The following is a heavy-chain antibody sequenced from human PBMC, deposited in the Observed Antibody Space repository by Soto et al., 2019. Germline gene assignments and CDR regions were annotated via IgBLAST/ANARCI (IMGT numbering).Heavy chain of an antibody. Sequence: GGPLRLSCAASGFTFSSYTMHWVRQAPGKGLEWVAVVSHDGSQRYAADSVKGRFTASRDNSKSTLFLQMDSLRVEDTALYYCAKDSGTIYGVINYPFDYGGHGTLVTVSS. D-gene: IGHD3-3*01. CDR1: GFTFSSYT. CDR2: VSHDGSQR. J-gene: IGHJ4*01. V-gene: IGHV3-30*04. CDR3: AKDSGTIYGVINYPFDY.